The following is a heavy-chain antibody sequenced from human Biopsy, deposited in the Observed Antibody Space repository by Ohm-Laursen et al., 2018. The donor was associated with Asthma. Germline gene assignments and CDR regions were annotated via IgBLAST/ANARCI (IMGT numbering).Heavy chain of an antibody. CDR3: ARCQVGYSSGWSLLLKKIYYSGMDV. J-gene: IGHJ6*02. CDR1: GGTFSNFA. D-gene: IGHD6-19*01. CDR2: IMTVFGTT. Sequence: SVKVSCKVPGGTFSNFAISWVRQAPGQGLEWLGGIMTVFGTTNYAQKFQGRVTITADESTSTAYMEVTSLRSEDTAIYCCARCQVGYSSGWSLLLKKIYYSGMDVWGQGTAVTVSS. V-gene: IGHV1-69*13.